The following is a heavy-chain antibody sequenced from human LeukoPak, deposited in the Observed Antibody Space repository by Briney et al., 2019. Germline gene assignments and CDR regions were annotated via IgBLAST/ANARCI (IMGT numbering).Heavy chain of an antibody. J-gene: IGHJ3*02. CDR3: ARASGSYYGAFDI. Sequence: GGSLRLSCAASGFTFSSYSMNWVRQAPGKGLEWVSSISSSSSYIYYADSVKGRFTISRDNAKNSLYLQMNSLRAEDTAVYYCARASGSYYGAFDIWGQGTMVTVSS. CDR1: GFTFSSYS. D-gene: IGHD1-26*01. V-gene: IGHV3-21*01. CDR2: ISSSSSYI.